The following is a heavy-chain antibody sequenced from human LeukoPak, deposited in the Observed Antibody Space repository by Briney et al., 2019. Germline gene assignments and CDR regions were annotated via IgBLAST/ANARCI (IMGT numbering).Heavy chain of an antibody. CDR2: IYTSGST. V-gene: IGHV4-4*07. D-gene: IGHD4-17*01. Sequence: SETLSLICTVSGGSISSYYWSWIRQPAGKGLEWIGRIYTSGSTNYNPSLKSRVTMSVDTSKNQFSLKLSSVTAADTAVYYCARDRVDIRSDAFDIWGQGTMVTVSS. J-gene: IGHJ3*02. CDR1: GGSISSYY. CDR3: ARDRVDIRSDAFDI.